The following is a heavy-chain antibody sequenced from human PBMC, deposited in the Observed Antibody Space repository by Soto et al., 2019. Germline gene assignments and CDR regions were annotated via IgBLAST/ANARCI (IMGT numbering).Heavy chain of an antibody. CDR1: GVSFSGYY. J-gene: IGHJ4*02. CDR3: AREDHYGSGSYSIYYFDY. V-gene: IGHV4-34*01. Sequence: SETLSLTCAVYGVSFSGYYWSWIRQPPGKGLEWIGEINHSGSTNYNPSLKSRVTISVDTSKNQFSLKLSSVTAADTAVYYCAREDHYGSGSYSIYYFDYWGQGTLVTVSS. D-gene: IGHD3-10*01. CDR2: INHSGST.